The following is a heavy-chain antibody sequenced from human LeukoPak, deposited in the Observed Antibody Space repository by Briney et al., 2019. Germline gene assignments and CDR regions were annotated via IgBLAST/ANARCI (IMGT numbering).Heavy chain of an antibody. D-gene: IGHD4-17*01. CDR1: GYTFSGYY. V-gene: IGHV1-2*06. J-gene: IGHJ3*02. Sequence: ASVKVSCKASGYTFSGYYIHWVRQAPGQGLEWMGRINPNSGDTNYAQKFQGRVTMTRDTSISTAYMELSRLTSDDTAVYFCAREGIYGDYGGWDDFDIWSQGTMVTVSS. CDR2: INPNSGDT. CDR3: AREGIYGDYGGWDDFDI.